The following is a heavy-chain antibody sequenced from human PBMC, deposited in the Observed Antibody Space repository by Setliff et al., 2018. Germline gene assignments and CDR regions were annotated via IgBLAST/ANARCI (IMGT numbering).Heavy chain of an antibody. J-gene: IGHJ4*02. CDR3: AKPQVELRWGFES. D-gene: IGHD1-7*01. CDR2: IYSGDRNT. Sequence: HPGGSLRLSCAASGFTFSTYAMSWVRQAPGKGLEWVSTIYSGDRNTFYTDSVKGRFTIFRDGSKNTLFLHMTSLRAEDTAVYYCAKPQVELRWGFESWGQGTPVT. V-gene: IGHV3-23*03. CDR1: GFTFSTYA.